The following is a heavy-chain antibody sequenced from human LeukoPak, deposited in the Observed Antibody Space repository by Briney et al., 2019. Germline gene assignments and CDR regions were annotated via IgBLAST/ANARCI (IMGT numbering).Heavy chain of an antibody. J-gene: IGHJ5*02. CDR1: GFIFSTYG. Sequence: GGSLRLSCAASGFIFSTYGMSWVRQAPGKGLEWVSAISGNGGNTYYADSVKGRFTISRDTSNNMLFLQMNSLRAEDTAVYYCAKGGSAGGPNWFDPWGQGTLVSVSS. D-gene: IGHD2-15*01. V-gene: IGHV3-23*01. CDR3: AKGGSAGGPNWFDP. CDR2: ISGNGGNT.